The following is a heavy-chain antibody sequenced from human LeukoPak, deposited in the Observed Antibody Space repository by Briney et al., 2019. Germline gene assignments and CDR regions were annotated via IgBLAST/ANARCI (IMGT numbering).Heavy chain of an antibody. J-gene: IGHJ6*02. D-gene: IGHD6-13*01. V-gene: IGHV4-38-2*02. CDR3: ARDPHSEGYGMDV. Sequence: PSETLSLTCTVSGYSISSGYYWGWIRQPPGKGLEWIGSIYHSGSTYYNPSLKSRVTISVDTSKNQFSLKLSSVTAADTAVYYCARDPHSEGYGMDVWGQGTTVTVSS. CDR1: GYSISSGYY. CDR2: IYHSGST.